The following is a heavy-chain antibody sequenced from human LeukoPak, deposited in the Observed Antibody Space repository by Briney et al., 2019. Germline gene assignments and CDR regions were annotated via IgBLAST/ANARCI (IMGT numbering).Heavy chain of an antibody. CDR3: ARGKAAAGRGGLDY. Sequence: SETLSLTCTVSGGSISSYYWSWIRQPPGKGLEWIGYIYYSGSTNYNPSLKSRVTISVDTSKNQFSLKLSSVTAADTAVYYCARGKAAAGRGGLDYWGQGTLVTVSS. CDR2: IYYSGST. D-gene: IGHD6-13*01. V-gene: IGHV4-59*08. CDR1: GGSISSYY. J-gene: IGHJ4*02.